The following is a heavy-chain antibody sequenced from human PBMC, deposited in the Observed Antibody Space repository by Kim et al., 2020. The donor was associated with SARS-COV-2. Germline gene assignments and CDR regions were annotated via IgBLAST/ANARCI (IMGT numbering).Heavy chain of an antibody. J-gene: IGHJ6*03. CDR2: ISSSSSYI. CDR3: ARVWYCSSTSCPYYYYYMDV. D-gene: IGHD2-2*01. V-gene: IGHV3-21*01. Sequence: GGSLRLSCAASGFTFSSYSMNWVRQAPGKGLEWVSSISSSSSYIYYADSVKGRFTISRDNAKNSLYLQMNSLRAEDTAVYYCARVWYCSSTSCPYYYYYMDVWGKGTTVTVSS. CDR1: GFTFSSYS.